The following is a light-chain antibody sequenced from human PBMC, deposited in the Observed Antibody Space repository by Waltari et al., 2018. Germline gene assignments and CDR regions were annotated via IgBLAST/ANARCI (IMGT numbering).Light chain of an antibody. CDR1: QSISSW. V-gene: IGKV1-5*03. CDR2: RAS. CDR3: QQYNSYST. Sequence: DIQMTQSPSTLSASVGDRVTITCRASQSISSWLAWYQQKPRKAPKLLIYRASSLESGVPSRFSGSGSGTEFTLTISSLQPDDFATYYCQQYNSYSTFGPGTKVDIK. J-gene: IGKJ3*01.